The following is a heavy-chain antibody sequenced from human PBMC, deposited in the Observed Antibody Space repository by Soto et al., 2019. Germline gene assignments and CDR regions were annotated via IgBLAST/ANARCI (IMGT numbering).Heavy chain of an antibody. D-gene: IGHD3-22*01. CDR1: GFTFDDYA. V-gene: IGHV3-9*01. CDR3: AKDMRYYDSSGPFDY. Sequence: PGGSLRLSCAASGFTFDDYAMHWVRQAPGKGLEWVSGISWNSGSIGYADSVKGRFTISRDNAKNSLYLQMNSLRAEDTALYYCAKDMRYYDSSGPFDYWGQGTLVTVSS. CDR2: ISWNSGSI. J-gene: IGHJ4*02.